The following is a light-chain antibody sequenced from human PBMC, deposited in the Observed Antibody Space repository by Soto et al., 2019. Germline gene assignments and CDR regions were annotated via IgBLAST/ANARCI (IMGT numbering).Light chain of an antibody. Sequence: EIVLTQSPGTLSLSPGERATLSCRASQSVSSSFLAWYQQKPGQAPRLLIYCASNRATGIPDRFSGSESGTDFTLTISRLEPEDFAVYYCQQYVTSPWAFGQGTKVAIE. CDR2: CAS. CDR1: QSVSSSF. V-gene: IGKV3-20*01. CDR3: QQYVTSPWA. J-gene: IGKJ1*01.